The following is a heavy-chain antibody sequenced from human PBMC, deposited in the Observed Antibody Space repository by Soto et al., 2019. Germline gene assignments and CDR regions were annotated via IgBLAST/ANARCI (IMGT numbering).Heavy chain of an antibody. D-gene: IGHD3-16*01. CDR3: XXXPDGGQYDXYFQD. CDR1: GGSISRRDSF. Sequence: QLQLQESGPGLVKPSETLSLTCVVSGGSISRRDSFWGWIRQPPARGLEWIGNVHYSGHTYYNWSLKSRVTISVDTSKNQFSLKVHSVTAADTAIYYXXXXPDGGQYDXYFQDWGQGTLVTVSS. J-gene: IGHJ1*01. CDR2: VHYSGHT. V-gene: IGHV4-39*01.